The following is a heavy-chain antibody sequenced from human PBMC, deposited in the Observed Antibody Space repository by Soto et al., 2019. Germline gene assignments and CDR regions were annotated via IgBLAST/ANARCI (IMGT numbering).Heavy chain of an antibody. CDR2: ISTSTGNT. Sequence: QVRLVQSGTEVKKPGASVKVSCKASGYTFTNYDVTWVRQAPGQGLEWMGWISTSTGNTNYAQKLQGRVTMTTDTSESTDYMELRSLRSDDTAVYYCARGEGMAARHDGYDIWGQGTMVTVSS. D-gene: IGHD6-6*01. J-gene: IGHJ3*02. CDR1: GYTFTNYD. CDR3: ARGEGMAARHDGYDI. V-gene: IGHV1-18*04.